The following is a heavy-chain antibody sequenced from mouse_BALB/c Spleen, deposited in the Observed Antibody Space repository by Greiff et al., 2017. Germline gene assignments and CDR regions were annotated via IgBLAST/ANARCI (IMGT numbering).Heavy chain of an antibody. D-gene: IGHD2-12*01. Sequence: EVQLVESGAELVKPGASVKLSCTASGFNIKDTYMHWVKQRPEQGLEWIGRIDPANGNTKYDPKFQGKATITADTSSNTAYLQLSSLTSEDTAVYYCANDDYYAMDYWGQGTSVTVSS. V-gene: IGHV14-3*02. CDR1: GFNIKDTY. CDR3: ANDDYYAMDY. J-gene: IGHJ4*01. CDR2: IDPANGNT.